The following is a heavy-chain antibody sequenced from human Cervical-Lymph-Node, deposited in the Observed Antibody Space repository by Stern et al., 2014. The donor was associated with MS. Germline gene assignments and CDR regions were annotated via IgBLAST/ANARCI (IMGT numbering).Heavy chain of an antibody. Sequence: EVQLVESGAEVKKPGESLKISCKGSGYSFTSYWIGWVRQMPGKGLEWMGIIYPGDSDTSYSPSFQGQVTISADKSISTAYLQWSSLKASDTAMYYCARRSALTGDAFDIWGQGTMVTVSS. CDR1: GYSFTSYW. V-gene: IGHV5-51*01. CDR2: IYPGDSDT. D-gene: IGHD2-15*01. CDR3: ARRSALTGDAFDI. J-gene: IGHJ3*02.